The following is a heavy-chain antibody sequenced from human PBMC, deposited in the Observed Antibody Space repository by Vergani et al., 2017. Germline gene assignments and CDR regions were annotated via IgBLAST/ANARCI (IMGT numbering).Heavy chain of an antibody. V-gene: IGHV3-15*01. CDR1: GFIFNKYA. D-gene: IGHD2-2*02. Sequence: EVQLVDSGGGWAQSGGSLTVACGASGFIFNKYAMSWVRQAPGKGLEWIGRIRSKNDGGTADYAAPLKGRFTISRDDSKDSAFLLVNNLKTEDTAVYFCYTDYHDYWGQGTLVTVSS. CDR3: YTDYHDY. CDR2: IRSKNDGGTA. J-gene: IGHJ4*02.